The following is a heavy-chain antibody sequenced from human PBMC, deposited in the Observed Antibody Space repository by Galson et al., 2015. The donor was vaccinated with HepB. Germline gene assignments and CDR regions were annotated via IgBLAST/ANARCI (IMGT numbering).Heavy chain of an antibody. D-gene: IGHD5-12*01. Sequence: SLRLSCAASGFTFSGSAIHWVRQASGKGPEWVGRIRSRGKESASSDVESLKGRFTISRDDSRNMAYLHMKSLKTEDTAVYYCTRMGDFSGYSSKWGQGTLVTVSS. J-gene: IGHJ4*02. CDR1: GFTFSGSA. CDR3: TRMGDFSGYSSK. CDR2: IRSRGKESAS. V-gene: IGHV3-73*01.